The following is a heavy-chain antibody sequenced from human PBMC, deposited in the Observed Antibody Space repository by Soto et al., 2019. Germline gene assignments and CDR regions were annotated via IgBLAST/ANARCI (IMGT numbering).Heavy chain of an antibody. D-gene: IGHD6-19*01. CDR3: ARGGSTVAGTEESYYFDY. J-gene: IGHJ4*02. CDR1: CCSISSGGYY. Sequence: QVQLQESGPGLVKPSQTLSLTCTVSCCSISSGGYYWSWIRQHPGKVLEWIGYIYYSGSTYYNPSLKSRVTISVATSKNQFFLKLSSVAAADTAVYYCARGGSTVAGTEESYYFDYWGQGTLVTVSS. V-gene: IGHV4-31*03. CDR2: IYYSGST.